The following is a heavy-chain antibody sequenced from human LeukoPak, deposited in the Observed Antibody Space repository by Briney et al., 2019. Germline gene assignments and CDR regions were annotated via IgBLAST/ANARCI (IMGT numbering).Heavy chain of an antibody. V-gene: IGHV4-59*01. D-gene: IGHD2-2*01. Sequence: SETLSLTCTVSGGSMSSYYWSWMRQPPGKGLEWIGYIYYSGYTNYNPSLKSRVTISVDASKNQFSLHLSSVTAADTALYYCARVLATSWVAMDVWGQGTSVAGSS. J-gene: IGHJ6*02. CDR1: GGSMSSYY. CDR3: ARVLATSWVAMDV. CDR2: IYYSGYT.